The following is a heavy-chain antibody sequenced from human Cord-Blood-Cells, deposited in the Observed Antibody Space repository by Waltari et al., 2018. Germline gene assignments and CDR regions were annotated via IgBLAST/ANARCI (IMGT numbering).Heavy chain of an antibody. D-gene: IGHD3-10*01. CDR1: GFTFGDYV. CDR3: TRDLYYYGSGSYYSYYYYYYMDV. CDR2: FRSKAYGGTT. V-gene: IGHV3-49*05. Sequence: EVQLVESGGGLVKPGRSLRLSCTASGFTFGDYVMSWFPQAPGKGLAWVGFFRSKAYGGTTEYAASVKGRFTISRDDSKSIAYLQMNSLKTEDTAVYYCTRDLYYYGSGSYYSYYYYYYMDVWGKGTTVTVSS. J-gene: IGHJ6*03.